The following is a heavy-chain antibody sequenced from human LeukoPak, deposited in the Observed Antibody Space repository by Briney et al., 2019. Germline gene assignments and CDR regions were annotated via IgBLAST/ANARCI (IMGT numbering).Heavy chain of an antibody. J-gene: IGHJ5*02. CDR1: GYTFTGYY. V-gene: IGHV1-2*02. CDR3: ARDPATVTTYWFDP. D-gene: IGHD4-17*01. Sequence: ASVKVSCKASGYTFTGYYMHWVRQAPGQGLDWSEWINPNSGGTNYAQKFQGRVTMTRDTSISTAYMELSRLRSDDTAVYYCARDPATVTTYWFDPWGQGTLVTVSS. CDR2: INPNSGGT.